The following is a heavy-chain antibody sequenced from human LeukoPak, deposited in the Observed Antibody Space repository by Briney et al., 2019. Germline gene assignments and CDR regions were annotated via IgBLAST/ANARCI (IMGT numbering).Heavy chain of an antibody. D-gene: IGHD5-18*01. CDR1: GFSFNTYS. J-gene: IGHJ6*03. CDR2: ISGSGGST. Sequence: GGSLRLSCAASGFSFNTYSMSWVRQAPGKGLEWVSAISGSGGSTFYADSVKGRFTISRDNSKNTLYLQMNSLRAEDTAVYYCTKGSRPGYSYGPREYYYYMDVWGKGTTVTVSS. CDR3: TKGSRPGYSYGPREYYYYMDV. V-gene: IGHV3-23*01.